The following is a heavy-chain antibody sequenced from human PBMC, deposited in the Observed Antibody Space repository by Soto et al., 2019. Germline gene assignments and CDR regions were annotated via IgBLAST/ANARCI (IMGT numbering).Heavy chain of an antibody. D-gene: IGHD3-22*01. V-gene: IGHV1-69*01. J-gene: IGHJ4*02. CDR2: IIPMFGTA. Sequence: QVQLVQSGAEVKKPGSSVKVSCKASGDTFSSYAINWVRQAPGQGLEWMGGIIPMFGTANNAKKFKGRVTITAGESTSTVYMELSSLRSEDTAVYYCARVGPAHYYDSSGYYSPLDYWGQGTLVTVSS. CDR1: GDTFSSYA. CDR3: ARVGPAHYYDSSGYYSPLDY.